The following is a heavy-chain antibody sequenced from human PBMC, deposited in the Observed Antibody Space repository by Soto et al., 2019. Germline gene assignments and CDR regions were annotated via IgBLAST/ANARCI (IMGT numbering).Heavy chain of an antibody. CDR2: ISGSGGST. V-gene: IGHV3-23*01. J-gene: IGHJ4*02. CDR1: GFTFSSYA. Sequence: GGSLRLSCAASGFTFSSYAMSWVRQAPGKGLEWVSAISGSGGSTYYADSVKGRFTISRDNSKNTLYLQMNSLRAEDTAVYYCAKTSLWSDRGGLQFDYWGQGTLVTVSS. D-gene: IGHD3-10*01. CDR3: AKTSLWSDRGGLQFDY.